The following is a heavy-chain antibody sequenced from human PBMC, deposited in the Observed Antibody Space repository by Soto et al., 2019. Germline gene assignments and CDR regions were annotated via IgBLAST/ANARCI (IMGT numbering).Heavy chain of an antibody. V-gene: IGHV3-30-3*01. D-gene: IGHD2-2*02. J-gene: IGHJ6*02. Sequence: PGGSLRLSCAASGFTFSSYAMHWVRQAPGKGLEWVAVISYDGSNKYYADSVKGRFTISRDNSKNTLYLQMNSLRAEDTAVYYCARGGIECSSTSCYNHYYYGMDVWGQGTTVTV. CDR3: ARGGIECSSTSCYNHYYYGMDV. CDR2: ISYDGSNK. CDR1: GFTFSSYA.